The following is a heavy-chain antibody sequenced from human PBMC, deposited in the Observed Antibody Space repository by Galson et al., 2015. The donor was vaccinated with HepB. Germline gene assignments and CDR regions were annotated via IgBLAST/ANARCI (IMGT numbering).Heavy chain of an antibody. V-gene: IGHV4-39*01. CDR1: GGSISSSSYY. J-gene: IGHJ2*01. D-gene: IGHD2-15*01. CDR2: IYYSGST. Sequence: SETLSLTCTVSGGSISSSSYYWGWIRQPPGKGLEWIGSIYYSGSTYYNPSLKSRVTISVDTSKNQFSLKLSSVTAADTAVYYCARRGEGWPPNWYFDLWGRGTLVTVSS. CDR3: ARRGEGWPPNWYFDL.